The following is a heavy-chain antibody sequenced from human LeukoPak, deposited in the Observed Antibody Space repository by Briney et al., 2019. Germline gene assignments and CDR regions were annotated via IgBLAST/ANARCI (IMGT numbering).Heavy chain of an antibody. CDR2: IHSDGST. D-gene: IGHD1-26*01. Sequence: GGSLRLSCAASGFPVSSNYMTWVRQAPQKGLEWVSTIHSDGSTYYVDSVKGRFIISRDISQNTVYLEMNSLRAEDAAVYYCAREGWEELGHYFDYWGQGTVVTVSS. V-gene: IGHV3-53*01. J-gene: IGHJ4*02. CDR1: GFPVSSNY. CDR3: AREGWEELGHYFDY.